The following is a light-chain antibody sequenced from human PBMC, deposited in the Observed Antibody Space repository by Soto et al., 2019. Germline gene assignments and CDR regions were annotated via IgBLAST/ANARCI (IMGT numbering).Light chain of an antibody. Sequence: QSALTQPASVSGSPGQSITISCSGTSSDVGGYDYVSWYQHLPGKAPKVMIYDVSNRPSGVSNRFSGSKSGNTAFLTISGLQTEDEADYYCSSHTTNGALRYVFGMGPKVTV. CDR1: SSDVGGYDY. V-gene: IGLV2-14*03. CDR2: DVS. J-gene: IGLJ1*01. CDR3: SSHTTNGALRYV.